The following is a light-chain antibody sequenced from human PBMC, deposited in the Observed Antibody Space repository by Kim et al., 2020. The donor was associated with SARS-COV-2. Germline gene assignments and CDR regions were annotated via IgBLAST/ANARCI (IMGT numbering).Light chain of an antibody. CDR3: SSYTSSRV. CDR1: SSDVGGYNY. Sequence: SPGQSITISCTGTSSDVGGYNYVSWYQKHPGKAPKLMIYDVSNRPSGVSNRFSGSKSGNTASLTISGLQAEDEADYYCSSYTSSRVFGGGTQLTVL. V-gene: IGLV2-14*03. CDR2: DVS. J-gene: IGLJ3*02.